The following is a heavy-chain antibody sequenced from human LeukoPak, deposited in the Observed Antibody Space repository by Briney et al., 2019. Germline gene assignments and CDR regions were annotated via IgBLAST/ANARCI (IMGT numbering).Heavy chain of an antibody. CDR3: ARARGFSGYPDY. V-gene: IGHV4-59*01. Sequence: SETLSLTCTVSGGSISSYYWSWIRQPPGKGLEWIGYIYYSGSTNYNPSLKSRVTMSVDTSKNQFSLKLSSVTAADTAVYYCARARGFSGYPDYWGQGTLVTVSS. J-gene: IGHJ4*02. CDR2: IYYSGST. D-gene: IGHD3-22*01. CDR1: GGSISSYY.